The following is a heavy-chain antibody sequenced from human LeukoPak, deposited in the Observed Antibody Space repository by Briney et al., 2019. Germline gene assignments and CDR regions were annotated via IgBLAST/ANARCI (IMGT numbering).Heavy chain of an antibody. CDR2: IYYSGST. CDR3: AVLRYFDWAFDY. CDR1: GGSVSSGSYY. D-gene: IGHD3-9*01. Sequence: SGTLSLTCTVSGGSVSSGSYYWSWIRQPPGKGLEWIGYIYYSGSTNYNPSLKSRVTISVDTSKNQFSLKLSSVTAADTAVYYRAVLRYFDWAFDYWGQGTLVTVSS. J-gene: IGHJ4*02. V-gene: IGHV4-61*01.